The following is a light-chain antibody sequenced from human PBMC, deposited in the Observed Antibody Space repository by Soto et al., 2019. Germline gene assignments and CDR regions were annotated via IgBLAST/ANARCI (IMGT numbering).Light chain of an antibody. CDR1: GSNIGPNY. CDR2: NND. CDR3: AAWVDSLSGRV. V-gene: IGLV1-47*02. J-gene: IGLJ3*02. Sequence: QSVLTQPPSASGTPVQRVTMSCSGSGSNIGPNYVYWFQQFPGTAPKLLIYNNDQRPSGVPDRFSGSKSGTSASLDISGLRSEDEADYYCAAWVDSLSGRVFGGGTKLTVL.